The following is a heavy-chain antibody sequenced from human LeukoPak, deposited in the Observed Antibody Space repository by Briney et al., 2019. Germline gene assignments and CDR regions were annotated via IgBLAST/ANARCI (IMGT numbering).Heavy chain of an antibody. V-gene: IGHV3-74*03. D-gene: IGHD4-17*01. CDR3: ARAGYGDYVNY. Sequence: GGSLRLSCAASGFTFSTYWMHWVRRAPGKGLVWVSRISSDGSDTTYADSVKGRFTISRDNAKNTLYLQMNSLRAEDTAVYYCARAGYGDYVNYWGQGTLVTVSS. J-gene: IGHJ4*02. CDR2: ISSDGSDT. CDR1: GFTFSTYW.